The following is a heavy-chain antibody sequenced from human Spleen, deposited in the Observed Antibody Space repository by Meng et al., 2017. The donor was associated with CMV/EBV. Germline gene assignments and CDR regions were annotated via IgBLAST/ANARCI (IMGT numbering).Heavy chain of an antibody. CDR2: ISYSGAT. J-gene: IGHJ4*02. Sequence: SETLSLTCTVSGGSINRSSYYWGWIRQPPGKGLEWVGSISYSGATYYNPSLRSRVAISLDTAKNQFSLKLTSMTAADTALYYCARSRWTTPFDYWGLGILVTVSS. D-gene: IGHD4-23*01. V-gene: IGHV4-39*07. CDR3: ARSRWTTPFDY. CDR1: GGSINRSSYY.